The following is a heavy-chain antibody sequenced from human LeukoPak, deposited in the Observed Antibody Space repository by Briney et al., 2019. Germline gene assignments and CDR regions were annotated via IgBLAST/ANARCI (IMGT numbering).Heavy chain of an antibody. CDR1: GFTFSSYS. Sequence: GGSLRLSCAASGFTFSSYSMNWVRQAPGKGLEWVSYISSSGSTIYYADSVKGRFTISRDNAKNSLYLQMNSLRAEDTAVYYCARPPTDSEGDWGQGTLVTVSS. V-gene: IGHV3-48*04. J-gene: IGHJ4*02. CDR2: ISSSGSTI. D-gene: IGHD3-16*01. CDR3: ARPPTDSEGD.